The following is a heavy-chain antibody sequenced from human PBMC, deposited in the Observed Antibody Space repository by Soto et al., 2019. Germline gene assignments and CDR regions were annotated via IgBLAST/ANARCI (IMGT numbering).Heavy chain of an antibody. Sequence: EVQLLQSAGGLVKPGGSLRLSCAASGFVFSDFQLNWVRQAPGRGLEWLASITGTSAFLFYVDSIKGRFTISRDNPKNFLFLQMDSLGPEDTAVYYCARDNLAVQGAFDHWGQGALVTVSS. J-gene: IGHJ4*02. V-gene: IGHV3-21*02. CDR1: GFVFSDFQ. CDR2: ITGTSAFL. D-gene: IGHD3-10*02. CDR3: ARDNLAVQGAFDH.